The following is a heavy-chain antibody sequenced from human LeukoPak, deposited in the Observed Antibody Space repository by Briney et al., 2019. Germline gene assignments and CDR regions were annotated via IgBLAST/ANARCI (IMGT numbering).Heavy chain of an antibody. D-gene: IGHD3-10*01. Sequence: ASVKVSCKASGYTFTGYYMHWVRQAPGQGLEWMGWINPNSGGTNYAQKLQGRVTMTTDTSTSTAYMELRSLRSDDTAVYYCARVGGATMVRGVTEDANWFDPWGQGTLVTVSS. V-gene: IGHV1-2*02. CDR3: ARVGGATMVRGVTEDANWFDP. CDR2: INPNSGGT. CDR1: GYTFTGYY. J-gene: IGHJ5*02.